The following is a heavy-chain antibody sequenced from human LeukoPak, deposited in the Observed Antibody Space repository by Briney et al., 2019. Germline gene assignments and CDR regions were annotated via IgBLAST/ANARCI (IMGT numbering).Heavy chain of an antibody. Sequence: SVKVSCKASGGTFSSYTINWVRQAPGQGLEWMGRIIPVLGITNYAQKFQGRVTITADKSTSIAYMELSSLRSEDTAIYYCARDRAXVIVXXPPAILNPMDVWGQGTTVTVXS. CDR2: IIPVLGIT. J-gene: IGHJ6*02. CDR3: ARDRAXVIVXXPPAILNPMDV. V-gene: IGHV1-69*04. CDR1: GGTFSSYT. D-gene: IGHD2-2*02.